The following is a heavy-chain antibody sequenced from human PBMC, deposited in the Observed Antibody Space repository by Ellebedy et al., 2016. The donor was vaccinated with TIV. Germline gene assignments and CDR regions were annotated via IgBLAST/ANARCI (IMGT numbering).Heavy chain of an antibody. V-gene: IGHV3-7*01. D-gene: IGHD3-16*01. Sequence: PGGSLRLSCAASGFSFRSYWMSWVRQAPGKGLEWVANIYQDGSEQYYEDSVKGRFTISRDNARNSLYLQMNSLRAEDTAVYYCARRGSYGDYAVQVNSWFDSWGQGTLVTVSS. CDR3: ARRGSYGDYAVQVNSWFDS. CDR1: GFSFRSYW. CDR2: IYQDGSEQ. J-gene: IGHJ5*01.